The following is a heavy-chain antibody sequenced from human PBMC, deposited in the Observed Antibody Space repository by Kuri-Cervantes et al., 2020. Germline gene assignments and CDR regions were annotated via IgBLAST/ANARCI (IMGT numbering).Heavy chain of an antibody. Sequence: GESLKISCAASGFTFSSYSMNWVRQAPGKGLEWVSYISSSSSTIYYADSAKGRFTISRDNAKNSLYLQMNSLRAEDTAVYYCATGYSNGMDVWGQGTTVTVS. CDR3: ATGYSNGMDV. J-gene: IGHJ6*02. D-gene: IGHD1-1*01. CDR2: ISSSSSTI. CDR1: GFTFSSYS. V-gene: IGHV3-48*04.